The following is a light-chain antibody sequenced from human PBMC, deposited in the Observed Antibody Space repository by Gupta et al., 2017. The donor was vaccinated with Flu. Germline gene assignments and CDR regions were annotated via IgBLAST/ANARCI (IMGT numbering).Light chain of an antibody. V-gene: IGKV2-30*02. CDR2: KVS. J-gene: IGKJ1*01. CDR3: RQGKHMSWT. CDR1: QGLVHIDGDTY. Sequence: DAGMTQSQLSHPVILGQPASISCRSSQGLVHIDGDTYLNWFQQRPGQAPRRLIYKVSTRDDGVPDRFSGSGSGTDFTLKISSVEAEDVGVYYCRQGKHMSWTFGQGTRVEIK.